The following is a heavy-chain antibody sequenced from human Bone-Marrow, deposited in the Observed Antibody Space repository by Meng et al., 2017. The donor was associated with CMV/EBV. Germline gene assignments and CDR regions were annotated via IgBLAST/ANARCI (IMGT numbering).Heavy chain of an antibody. Sequence: SVKVSCKDSGGTFSSYAISLVRQAPGQGLEWMGGIIPILGIANYAQKFQCRVTITADKSTSTAYMELSSLRSEYTAMYYCARGPGITMVRGVIIPPLDYYYYGIDVWGQGTTVTVSS. CDR2: IIPILGIA. V-gene: IGHV1-69*10. CDR1: GGTFSSYA. CDR3: ARGPGITMVRGVIIPPLDYYYYGIDV. J-gene: IGHJ6*02. D-gene: IGHD3-10*01.